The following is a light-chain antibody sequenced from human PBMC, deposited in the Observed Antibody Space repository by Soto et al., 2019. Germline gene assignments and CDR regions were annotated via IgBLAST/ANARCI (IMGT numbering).Light chain of an antibody. CDR3: QSYDGNYVV. CDR1: SSNIGAGYN. J-gene: IGLJ2*01. V-gene: IGLV1-40*01. CDR2: GNN. Sequence: QAVVTQPPSVSGAPGQRVTISCTGSSSNIGAGYNVHWYQQLPGTAPKVLIYGNNNRPSGVPDRFSGSKSGTSASLAITGLQAEDEADYYCQSYDGNYVVFGGGTKVTVL.